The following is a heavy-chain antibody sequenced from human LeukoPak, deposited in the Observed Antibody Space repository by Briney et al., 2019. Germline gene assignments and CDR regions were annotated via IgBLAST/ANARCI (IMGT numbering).Heavy chain of an antibody. V-gene: IGHV3-33*06. J-gene: IGHJ4*02. CDR1: GFTFRTYG. D-gene: IGHD6-19*01. CDR3: AKHRAPLAVSGCFDY. Sequence: GGSLRLSCAASGFTFRTYGMHWVRQAPGKGLEWLAVIWYDGNTKYYADSVKGRFTISRDNSRDTPYLQMNSLRAEDTAVYYCAKHRAPLAVSGCFDYWGQGSLVTVSS. CDR2: IWYDGNTK.